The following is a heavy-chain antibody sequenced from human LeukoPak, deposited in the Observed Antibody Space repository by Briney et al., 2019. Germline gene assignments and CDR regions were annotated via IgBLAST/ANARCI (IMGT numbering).Heavy chain of an antibody. Sequence: SETLSLTCTVSGGSISSGGYYWSWIRQHPGKGLEWIGYIYYSGSTNYNPSLKSRVTISVDTSKNQFSLKLSSVTAADTAVYYCARDYGDYGTPFDAWGQGTLVTVSS. CDR1: GGSISSGGYY. CDR2: IYYSGST. V-gene: IGHV4-31*03. J-gene: IGHJ4*02. CDR3: ARDYGDYGTPFDA. D-gene: IGHD4-17*01.